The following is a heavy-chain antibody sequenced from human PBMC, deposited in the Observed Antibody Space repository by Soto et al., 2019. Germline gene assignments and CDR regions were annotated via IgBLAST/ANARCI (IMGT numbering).Heavy chain of an antibody. V-gene: IGHV1-3*01. CDR3: ARDPPTGMIDY. D-gene: IGHD1-1*01. CDR1: GYTFSSYA. Sequence: ASVKVSCKASGYTFSSYAIHWVRQAPGQRLEWMGWINAGHGNTRYSQKFQGRVTITRDTSASTAYMELSSLISEDTAVYYCARDPPTGMIDYWGQGTLVTVSS. CDR2: INAGHGNT. J-gene: IGHJ4*02.